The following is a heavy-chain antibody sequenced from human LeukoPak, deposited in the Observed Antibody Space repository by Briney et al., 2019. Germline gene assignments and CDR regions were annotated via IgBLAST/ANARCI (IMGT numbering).Heavy chain of an antibody. Sequence: GGSLRLSCATSGFTFNDYGMSWVRQAPGKGLEWVSGITWNGGSTNYADSVKGRFTVSRDNAKKSRFLQMNSLRAEDTALYFAARGNQLLIYWGQGTLVTVSS. CDR3: ARGNQLLIY. CDR1: GFTFNDYG. D-gene: IGHD2-21*01. CDR2: ITWNGGST. V-gene: IGHV3-20*04. J-gene: IGHJ4*02.